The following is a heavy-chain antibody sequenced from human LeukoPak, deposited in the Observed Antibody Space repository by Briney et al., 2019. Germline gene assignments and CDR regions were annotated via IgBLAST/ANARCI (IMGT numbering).Heavy chain of an antibody. V-gene: IGHV4-4*07. J-gene: IGHJ6*03. CDR2: IYTSGST. CDR1: GGSISSYY. Sequence: PSETLSLTCTVSGGSISSYYWSWIRQPAGKGLEWIGRIYTSGSTNYNPSLKSRVTMSVDTSKNQFSLKLSSVTAADTAVYYCARDWRPYCSSTSCYYYYYMDAWGKGTTVTVSS. CDR3: ARDWRPYCSSTSCYYYYYMDA. D-gene: IGHD2-2*01.